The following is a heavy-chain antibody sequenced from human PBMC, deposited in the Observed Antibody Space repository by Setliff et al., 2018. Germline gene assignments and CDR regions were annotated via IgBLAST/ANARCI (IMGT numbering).Heavy chain of an antibody. CDR1: GFAFGTYG. CDR2: IRYDGSYK. D-gene: IGHD4-17*01. Sequence: PGGSLRLSCAASGFAFGTYGMHWVRQAPGKGLEWLTFIRYDGSYKYYADSVKGRFTISRDNSQNTLFLQMNGLRPEDTASYYCARDPNGDYVGAFDPWGQGILVTVSS. J-gene: IGHJ5*02. CDR3: ARDPNGDYVGAFDP. V-gene: IGHV3-30*02.